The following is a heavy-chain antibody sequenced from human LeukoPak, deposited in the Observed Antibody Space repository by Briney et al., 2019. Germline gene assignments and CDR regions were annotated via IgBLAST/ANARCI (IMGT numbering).Heavy chain of an antibody. CDR1: GFTFSSYW. D-gene: IGHD4-17*01. V-gene: IGHV3-7*01. CDR3: ARDWVYGDHYFDY. Sequence: PGGSLRLSCAASGFTFSSYWMSWVRQAPGKGLEWVANIKQDGSEKYYVDSVKGRFTISRDNAKNSLYLQMNSLRAEDTAVYYCARDWVYGDHYFDYWGQGTLVTVSS. J-gene: IGHJ4*02. CDR2: IKQDGSEK.